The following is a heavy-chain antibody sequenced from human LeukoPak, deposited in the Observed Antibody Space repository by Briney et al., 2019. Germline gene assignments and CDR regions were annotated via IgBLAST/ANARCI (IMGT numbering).Heavy chain of an antibody. V-gene: IGHV1-69*13. D-gene: IGHD5-24*01. Sequence: ASVKVSCKASGGTFSSYAISWVRQAPGQGLEWMGGIIPIFGTANYAQKFQGRVTITADESTSTAYMELSSLRSEDTAVYYCARDGVRDGLYFDYWGQGTPVTVSS. J-gene: IGHJ4*02. CDR3: ARDGVRDGLYFDY. CDR2: IIPIFGTA. CDR1: GGTFSSYA.